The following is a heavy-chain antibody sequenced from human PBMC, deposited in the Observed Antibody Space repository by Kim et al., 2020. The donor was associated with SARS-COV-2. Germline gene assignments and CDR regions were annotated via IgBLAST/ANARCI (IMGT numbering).Heavy chain of an antibody. V-gene: IGHV1-46*01. J-gene: IGHJ4*02. CDR3: ARDLPPGLPGYYLDY. Sequence: ASVKVSCKASGYTFTSYYMHWVRQAPGQGLEWMGIINPSGGSTSYAQKFQGRVTMTRDTSTSTVYMELSSLRSEDTAVYYCARDLPPGLPGYYLDYWGQGTLVTVSS. CDR1: GYTFTSYY. CDR2: INPSGGST. D-gene: IGHD3-10*01.